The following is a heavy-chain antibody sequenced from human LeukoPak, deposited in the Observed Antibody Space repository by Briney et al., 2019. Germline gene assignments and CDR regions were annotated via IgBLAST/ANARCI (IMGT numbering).Heavy chain of an antibody. J-gene: IGHJ6*03. Sequence: SETLSLTCTVSGGSISSYYWSWIRQPPGKGLEWIGYIYYSGSTNYNPSLKSRVTISVDTSKNQFSLKLSSVTVADTAVYYCARGFGESSYMDVWGKGTTVTVSS. CDR2: IYYSGST. V-gene: IGHV4-59*01. D-gene: IGHD3-10*01. CDR1: GGSISSYY. CDR3: ARGFGESSYMDV.